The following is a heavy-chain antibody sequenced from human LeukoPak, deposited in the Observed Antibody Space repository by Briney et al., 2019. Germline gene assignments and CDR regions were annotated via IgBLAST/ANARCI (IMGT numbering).Heavy chain of an antibody. Sequence: PSETLSLTCTVSGGSISGDYWNWIRQPPGKGLEWIGYTSYSGNPDYKPSLRSRVTVSVDTSKNQHSLKLTSATAADTAVYYCARWHSHGRYFDYWGQGALVTVSS. CDR1: GGSISGDY. V-gene: IGHV4-59*01. J-gene: IGHJ4*02. CDR3: ARWHSHGRYFDY. D-gene: IGHD1-26*01. CDR2: TSYSGNP.